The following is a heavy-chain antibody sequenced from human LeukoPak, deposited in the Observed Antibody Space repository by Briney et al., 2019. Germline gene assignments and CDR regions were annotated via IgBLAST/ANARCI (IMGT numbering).Heavy chain of an antibody. CDR2: IYYTGST. V-gene: IGHV4-39*01. Sequence: SETLSLTCSVSGGSMITSSYYWGWIRQPPGKGLEWIGSIYYTGSTHYNVSLKSRVIIYVDASRNQFSLTLTSVTAADTAVYYCASGGYYDSSGYSFCWGQGALVTVSS. J-gene: IGHJ4*02. CDR3: ASGGYYDSSGYSFC. D-gene: IGHD3-22*01. CDR1: GGSMITSSYY.